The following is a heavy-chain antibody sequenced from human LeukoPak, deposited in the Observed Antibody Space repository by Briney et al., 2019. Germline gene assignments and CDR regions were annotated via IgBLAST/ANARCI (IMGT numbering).Heavy chain of an antibody. J-gene: IGHJ4*02. CDR2: IIPIFGTA. CDR3: ASEANNYYYDSSGYIFDY. V-gene: IGHV1-69*05. Sequence: SVKVSCKASGGTFSSYAISWVRQAPGQGLEWMGRIIPIFGTANYAQKFQGRVTITTDESTSTAYMELSSLRSEDTAVYYCASEANNYYYDSSGYIFDYWGQGTLVTVSS. CDR1: GGTFSSYA. D-gene: IGHD3-22*01.